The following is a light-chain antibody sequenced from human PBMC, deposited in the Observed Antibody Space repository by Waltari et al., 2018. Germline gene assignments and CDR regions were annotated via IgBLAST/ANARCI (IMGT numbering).Light chain of an antibody. CDR3: CSYAGSSSLV. J-gene: IGLJ3*02. Sequence: QSALTQPRSVSVSPGQSVTLSCSGTSHDVGGYTYFPWYQQHPGKAPQLIIYDVSKRPSGVPDRFSGSKSGNTASLTISGLQSEDEADYFCCSYAGSSSLVFGGGSSLTVL. CDR2: DVS. CDR1: SHDVGGYTY. V-gene: IGLV2-11*01.